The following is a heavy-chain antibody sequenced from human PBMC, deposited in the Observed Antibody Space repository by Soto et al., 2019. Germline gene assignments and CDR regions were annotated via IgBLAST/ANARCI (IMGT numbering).Heavy chain of an antibody. D-gene: IGHD3-22*01. Sequence: QVQLQESGPGLVKPSETLSLTCTVSGGSVSSGSYYWSWIRQPPGKGLEWIGYMYYSGRINYNPSLKSRVTISVDTSKNQFSLKVSSVTAADTAVYYCARDQGYDSSVYYPHYWGQGTLVTVSS. CDR1: GGSVSSGSYY. CDR3: ARDQGYDSSVYYPHY. CDR2: MYYSGRI. V-gene: IGHV4-61*01. J-gene: IGHJ4*02.